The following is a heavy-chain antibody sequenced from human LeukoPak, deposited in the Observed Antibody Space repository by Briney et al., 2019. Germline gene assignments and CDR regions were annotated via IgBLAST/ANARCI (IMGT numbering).Heavy chain of an antibody. V-gene: IGHV5-51*01. D-gene: IGHD4-23*01. CDR2: FFPGDSDT. Sequence: GESPKISWKGSGYNFTSYWHGWGRQVPGEGPGWVGIFFPGDSDTRYSPSFQGQVTISADKSISTAYLQWSSLKASDTAMYYCARAYYGGNSGFDYWGQGTLVTVSS. CDR3: ARAYYGGNSGFDY. CDR1: GYNFTSYW. J-gene: IGHJ4*02.